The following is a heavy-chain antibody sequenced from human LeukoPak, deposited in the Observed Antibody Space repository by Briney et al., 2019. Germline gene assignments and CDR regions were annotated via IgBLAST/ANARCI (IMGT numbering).Heavy chain of an antibody. CDR1: GGSISSYY. D-gene: IGHD3-10*01. CDR2: IYYSGST. CDR3: ARVSGARSYYSFDY. Sequence: PSETLSLTCTVSGGSISSYYWSWIRQPPGKGLEWIGYIYYSGSTNYNPSLKSRVTISVDTSKNQFSLKLSSVTAADTAVHYCARVSGARSYYSFDYWGQGTLVTVSS. J-gene: IGHJ4*02. V-gene: IGHV4-59*01.